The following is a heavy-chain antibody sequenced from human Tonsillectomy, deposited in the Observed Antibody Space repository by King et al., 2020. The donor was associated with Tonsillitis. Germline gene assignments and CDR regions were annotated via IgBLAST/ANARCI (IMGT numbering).Heavy chain of an antibody. CDR2: ISSGGGTI. V-gene: IGHV3-48*03. CDR1: GFTFRSYE. J-gene: IGHJ4*02. CDR3: ARDPLYGRFDY. Sequence: VQLVESGGGLVQPGGSLRLSCAASGFTFRSYEMNWVRQAPGKGLEWVSYISSGGGTIYYADSVKGRFTISRDNAKNSLYPQMNSLRAEDTAVYYCARDPLYGRFDYWGQGTLVTVSS. D-gene: IGHD4-17*01.